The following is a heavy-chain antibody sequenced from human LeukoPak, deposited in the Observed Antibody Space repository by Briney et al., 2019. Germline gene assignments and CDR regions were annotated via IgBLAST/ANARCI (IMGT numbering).Heavy chain of an antibody. CDR3: ARHLYSYGSWDY. CDR1: GGSIGSSNYY. J-gene: IGHJ4*02. Sequence: PSETLSLTCTVSGGSIGSSNYYWAWIRQPPGKGLEWIGTIYYSGSTYYNPSLKSRVTISVDTSKNQLSLKLNSVTAADTAVYYCARHLYSYGSWDYWGQGTLVTVSS. D-gene: IGHD5-18*01. CDR2: IYYSGST. V-gene: IGHV4-39*01.